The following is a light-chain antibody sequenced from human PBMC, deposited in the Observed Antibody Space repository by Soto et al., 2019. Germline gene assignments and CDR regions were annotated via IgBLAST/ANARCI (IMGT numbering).Light chain of an antibody. J-gene: IGKJ5*01. CDR1: QSVSSSY. CDR3: QQRSNWIT. CDR2: DAS. Sequence: ELVLTQSPGTLSLSPGERATLSCRASQSVSSSYLAWYQQKPGQAPRLLIYDASNRATGIPARFSGSGSGTDFTLTISSLEPEDFAVYYCQQRSNWITFGQGTRLEIK. V-gene: IGKV3D-20*02.